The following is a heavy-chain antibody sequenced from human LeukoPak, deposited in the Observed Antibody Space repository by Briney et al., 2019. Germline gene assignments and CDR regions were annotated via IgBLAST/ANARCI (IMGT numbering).Heavy chain of an antibody. J-gene: IGHJ4*02. Sequence: PGGSLRLSCAASGFTFSSYWMSWVRQAPGKGLKWVANIKQDGSEKYYVDSVKGRFTISRDSAKNSLYLQMNCLRAEDTAVYYCARDPGLSGFDYWGQGTLVTVSS. D-gene: IGHD6-19*01. V-gene: IGHV3-7*01. CDR2: IKQDGSEK. CDR3: ARDPGLSGFDY. CDR1: GFTFSSYW.